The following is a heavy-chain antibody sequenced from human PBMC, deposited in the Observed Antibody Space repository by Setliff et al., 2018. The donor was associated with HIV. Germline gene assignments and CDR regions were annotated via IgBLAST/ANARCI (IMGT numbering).Heavy chain of an antibody. V-gene: IGHV1-18*01. Sequence: ASVKVSCKASGYSLTSYGISWVRQAPGKGLEWMGRISAYNGNTNYAQKSQGRVTMTKDTFTNTAFMELRSLTSDDTAVYYCARVTGGAGMAYYYYYMDVWGKGTTVTVSS. CDR3: ARVTGGAGMAYYYYYMDV. J-gene: IGHJ6*03. CDR2: ISAYNGNT. D-gene: IGHD3-16*01. CDR1: GYSLTSYG.